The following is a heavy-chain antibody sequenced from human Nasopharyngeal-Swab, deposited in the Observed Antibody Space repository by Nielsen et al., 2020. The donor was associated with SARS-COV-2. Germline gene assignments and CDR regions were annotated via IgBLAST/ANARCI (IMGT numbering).Heavy chain of an antibody. V-gene: IGHV3-74*01. Sequence: GGSLRLSCAASGFTLSTYWMHWVRQAPGKGLVWVSRINSDGSSTSYADSVKGRFTISRDNAKNTLYLQMNSLRAEDTAVYYCAKDRYGSGSYAYWGQGTLVTVSS. CDR1: GFTLSTYW. CDR3: AKDRYGSGSYAY. J-gene: IGHJ4*02. CDR2: INSDGSST. D-gene: IGHD3-10*01.